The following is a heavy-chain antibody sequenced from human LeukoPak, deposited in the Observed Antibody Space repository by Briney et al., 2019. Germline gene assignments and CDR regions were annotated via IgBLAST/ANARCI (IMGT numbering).Heavy chain of an antibody. D-gene: IGHD3-10*01. CDR3: ARDILDIRFGEALDY. CDR2: INPSGGST. Sequence: ASVKVSCKASGYTFTSYYMHWVRQAPGQGLEWMGIINPSGGSTSYAQKFQGRVTMTRDMSTSTVYMELSSLRSEDTAVYYCARDILDIRFGEALDYWGQGTLVTVSS. V-gene: IGHV1-46*01. CDR1: GYTFTSYY. J-gene: IGHJ4*02.